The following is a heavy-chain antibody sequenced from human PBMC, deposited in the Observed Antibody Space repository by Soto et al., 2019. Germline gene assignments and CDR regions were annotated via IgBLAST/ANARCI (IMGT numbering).Heavy chain of an antibody. J-gene: IGHJ3*02. D-gene: IGHD3-16*01. CDR2: ISAYNGNT. CDR3: ARVSIMITFGGVIYRDRAHACDI. Sequence: QVQLVQSGAEVKKPGASVKVSCKASGYTFTSYGISWVRQAPGQGLEWMGWISAYNGNTNYAQKLQGRVTMTTDTSTSTADMELRSLRSDDTAVYYCARVSIMITFGGVIYRDRAHACDIWGQGTMVTVSS. CDR1: GYTFTSYG. V-gene: IGHV1-18*01.